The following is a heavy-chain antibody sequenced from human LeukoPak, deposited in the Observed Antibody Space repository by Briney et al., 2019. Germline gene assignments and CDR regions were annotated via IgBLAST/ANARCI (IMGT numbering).Heavy chain of an antibody. J-gene: IGHJ4*02. Sequence: ASVKVSCKASGYNFDKFGIAWVRQAPGQEWMGWINTHNGSTKYAQQYQGRVTMTTDTSTSTVYMELRSLRSDDTAVYFCARDTPQHLKRYDYWGQGTQVTVSS. D-gene: IGHD6-13*01. CDR3: ARDTPQHLKRYDY. V-gene: IGHV1-18*01. CDR1: GYNFDKFG. CDR2: INTHNGST.